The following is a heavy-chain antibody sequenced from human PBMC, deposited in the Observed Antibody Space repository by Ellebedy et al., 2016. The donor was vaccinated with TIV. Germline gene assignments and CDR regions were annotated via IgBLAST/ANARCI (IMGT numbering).Heavy chain of an antibody. CDR1: GYSISSGYY. Sequence: SETLSLTCTVSGYSISSGYYWSWIRQHPGKGLEWIGYIYYSGSTNYNPSLKSRVTISVDTSKNQFSLKLSSVTAADTAVYYCARERGDYYAMDVWGQGTTVTVSS. CDR2: IYYSGST. CDR3: ARERGDYYAMDV. J-gene: IGHJ6*02. D-gene: IGHD2-21*01. V-gene: IGHV4-61*01.